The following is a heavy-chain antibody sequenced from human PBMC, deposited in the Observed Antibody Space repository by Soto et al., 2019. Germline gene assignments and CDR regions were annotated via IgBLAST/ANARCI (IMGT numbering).Heavy chain of an antibody. CDR2: VSDSGGST. CDR3: ARTIVGGVVNAFDF. J-gene: IGHJ4*02. V-gene: IGHV3-23*01. CDR1: GFTFSSYA. D-gene: IGHD1-26*01. Sequence: EVQLLDSGGGLVQPGGSLRLSCAASGFTFSSYAMNWVRQAPGQGLEWVSTVSDSGGSTYYAYSVQGRFTISRDNSKNTLFLHMNSLGAEDTAIYYCARTIVGGVVNAFDFWGQGTLVTVSS.